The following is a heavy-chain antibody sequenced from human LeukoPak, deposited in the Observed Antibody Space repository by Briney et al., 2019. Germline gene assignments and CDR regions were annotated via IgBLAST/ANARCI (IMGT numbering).Heavy chain of an antibody. CDR1: GFTFRSYA. CDR3: ARELDIVATSRPYFDC. D-gene: IGHD5-12*01. V-gene: IGHV3-23*01. CDR2: ISGSGAAT. J-gene: IGHJ4*02. Sequence: PGGSLRLSCAASGFTFRSYAMSWVRQAPGKGLEWVSAISGSGAATYYADSVRGRFTISRDNSNNTLYLQMNSLRAEDTAVDDCARELDIVATSRPYFDCWGQGTLVSVSS.